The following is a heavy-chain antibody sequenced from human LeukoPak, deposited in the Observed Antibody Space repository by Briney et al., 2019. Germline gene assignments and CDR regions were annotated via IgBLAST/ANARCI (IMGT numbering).Heavy chain of an antibody. CDR1: GYSISFGYY. Sequence: SETLSLTCTVSGYSISFGYYWGWIRQPPGKGLEWIGSIYHSESTYYNPSLRSRVTISLDTSKNQFSLKLSSVTAADTAVYYCARGTAHVVMMTDRWGQGTLVTVSS. D-gene: IGHD2-21*02. J-gene: IGHJ4*02. V-gene: IGHV4-38-2*02. CDR3: ARGTAHVVMMTDR. CDR2: IYHSEST.